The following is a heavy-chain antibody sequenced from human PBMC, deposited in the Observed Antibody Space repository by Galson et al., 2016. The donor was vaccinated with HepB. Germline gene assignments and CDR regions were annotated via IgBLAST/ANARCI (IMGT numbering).Heavy chain of an antibody. CDR3: ARSALGNGVDV. Sequence: SVKVSCKASGYIFTSYYIQWVRQAPGQGLEWMGIINPSGGSTRYTQNFQGRLTMTRDTSTSTVYMEVSSLRFEDTAVYYCARSALGNGVDVWGQGTTVTVSS. CDR2: INPSGGST. V-gene: IGHV1-46*01. D-gene: IGHD3-16*01. CDR1: GYIFTSYY. J-gene: IGHJ6*02.